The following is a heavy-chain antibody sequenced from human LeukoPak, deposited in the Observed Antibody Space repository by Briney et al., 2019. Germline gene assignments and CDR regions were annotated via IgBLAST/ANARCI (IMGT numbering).Heavy chain of an antibody. D-gene: IGHD3-3*01. CDR3: ARVNLGDFWSGFYYYYYMDV. CDR2: ISSSGSTI. Sequence: GGSLRLSCAASGFTFSDYYMSWIRQAPGKGLEWVSYISSSGSTIYYADSVKGRFTISRDNAKNSLYLQMNSLRAEDTAVYYCARVNLGDFWSGFYYYYYMDVWGKGTTVTVSS. V-gene: IGHV3-11*04. J-gene: IGHJ6*03. CDR1: GFTFSDYY.